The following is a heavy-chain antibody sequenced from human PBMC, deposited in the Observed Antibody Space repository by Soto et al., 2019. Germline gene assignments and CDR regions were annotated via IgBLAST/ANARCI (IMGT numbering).Heavy chain of an antibody. CDR1: GFTFSSYA. J-gene: IGHJ4*02. CDR3: ARADIAAALFEY. CDR2: ISGSGGST. D-gene: IGHD6-13*01. Sequence: EVQLLESGGGLVQPGGSLRLSCAASGFTFSSYAMSWVRQAPGKGLEWVSAISGSGGSTYYADSVKGRFTISRDNSKNTMYLQMNSRRGEDTAVYYCARADIAAALFEYWGQGTLVTVSS. V-gene: IGHV3-23*01.